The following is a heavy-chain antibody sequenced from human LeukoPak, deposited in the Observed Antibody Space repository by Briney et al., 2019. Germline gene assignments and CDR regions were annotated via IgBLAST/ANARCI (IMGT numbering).Heavy chain of an antibody. CDR1: GFTLRSYA. CDR2: ISYDAAVK. D-gene: IGHD2-2*01. J-gene: IGHJ4*02. Sequence: PGGSLRLSCEVSGFTLRSYAIHWVRQAPGKGLQWVAFISYDAAVKYYADSVRGRFTVSRDNSKNTLSLQMNSLRPEDTAVYYCARDFSTRYSIDYWAGEPWSPSPQ. CDR3: ARDFSTRYSIDY. V-gene: IGHV3-30-3*01.